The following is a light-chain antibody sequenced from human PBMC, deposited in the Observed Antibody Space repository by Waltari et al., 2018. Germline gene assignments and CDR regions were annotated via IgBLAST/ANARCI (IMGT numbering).Light chain of an antibody. CDR3: GTWDDSLNGPV. J-gene: IGLJ3*02. CDR2: STN. V-gene: IGLV1-44*01. CDR1: SSNIDSNT. Sequence: QSVLTQSPSASGTPGQRVTISCSGGSSNIDSNTVNWYQQLPGTAPKLLIYSTNQRPTGVPDRFSGSKSGTSASLAISGLQSEDEADYYCGTWDDSLNGPVFGGGTKLTVL.